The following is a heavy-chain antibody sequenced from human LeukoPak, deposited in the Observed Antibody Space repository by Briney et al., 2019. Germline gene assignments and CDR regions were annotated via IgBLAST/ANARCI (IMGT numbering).Heavy chain of an antibody. CDR2: IDPSDSYT. CDR3: ARHDVGAKE. D-gene: IGHD1-26*01. V-gene: IGHV5-10-1*01. CDR1: GSRFTSYW. Sequence: GESLKISCKCSGSRFTSYWISGVRHMRGKGLEWMGRIDPSDSYTNYSSSFQGHVTISADKSISTAYLQWSSLKASDTAMYYCARHDVGAKEWGQGTLVTVSS. J-gene: IGHJ4*02.